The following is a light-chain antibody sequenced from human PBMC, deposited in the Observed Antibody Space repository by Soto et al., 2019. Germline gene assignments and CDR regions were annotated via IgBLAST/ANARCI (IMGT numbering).Light chain of an antibody. CDR1: QSVSSSD. CDR2: GAS. CDR3: QQYGSSPRT. V-gene: IGKV3-20*01. J-gene: IGKJ2*01. Sequence: EIVLTQSPGTLSLSPGERATLSCRVSQSVSSSDLAWYQQKPGQAPRLLIYGASSRATGIPDRFSGSGSGTDFTLTISRLEPEDFAVYYCQQYGSSPRTFGQGTKLEIK.